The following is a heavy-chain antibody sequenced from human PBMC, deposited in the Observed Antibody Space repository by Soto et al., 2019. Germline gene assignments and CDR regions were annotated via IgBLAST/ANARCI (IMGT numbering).Heavy chain of an antibody. V-gene: IGHV1-69*02. J-gene: IGHJ6*02. CDR3: ARRRYCGADCYSKYYYGMDV. D-gene: IGHD2-21*02. CDR2: IIPVLGVT. Sequence: QVQLVQSGAEVKKPGSSVKVSCQASGSTFSSYTVSWVRQAPGQGLEWMGRIIPVLGVTNYAPKFKGRVTISADKPKTTAYMELSSLRSGDTAVYYCARRRYCGADCYSKYYYGMDVWGQGTTVTVSS. CDR1: GSTFSSYT.